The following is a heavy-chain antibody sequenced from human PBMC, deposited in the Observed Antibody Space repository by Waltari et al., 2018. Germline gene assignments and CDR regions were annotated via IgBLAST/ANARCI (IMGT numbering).Heavy chain of an antibody. CDR3: AIIPYYYDSSDY. CDR1: SISSYY. CDR2: IYYSGST. J-gene: IGHJ4*02. V-gene: IGHV4-59*08. D-gene: IGHD3-22*01. Sequence: SISSYYWSWIRQPPGKGLEWIGYIYYSGSTNYNPSLKSRVTISVDTSKNQFSLKLSSVTAADTAVYYCAIIPYYYDSSDYWGQGTLVTVSS.